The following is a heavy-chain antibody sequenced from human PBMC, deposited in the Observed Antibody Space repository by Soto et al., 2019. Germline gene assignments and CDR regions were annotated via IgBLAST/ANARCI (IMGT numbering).Heavy chain of an antibody. CDR2: ISYDGSNK. CDR3: AKDGHGGNLDY. Sequence: HPGGSLRLSCAASGFTFSSYGMHWVRQAPGKGLEWVAVISYDGSNKYYADSVKGRFTISRDNSKNTLYLQMNSLRAEDTAVYYCAKDGHGGNLDYWGQGTLVTVS. CDR1: GFTFSSYG. V-gene: IGHV3-30*18. J-gene: IGHJ4*02. D-gene: IGHD2-15*01.